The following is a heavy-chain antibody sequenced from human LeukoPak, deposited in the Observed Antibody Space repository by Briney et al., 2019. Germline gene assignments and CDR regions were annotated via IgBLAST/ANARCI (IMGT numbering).Heavy chain of an antibody. J-gene: IGHJ5*02. CDR3: ARSNGNGWFDP. D-gene: IGHD2-8*01. Sequence: GGSLRLSCAASRFTFNNYAMTWVRQAPGKGLEWVSVIPGVGGGRTYYADSVKGRFTISRDDSKSTLCLQMNSLRAEDTAVYYCARSNGNGWFDPWGQGTLVTVSS. CDR1: RFTFNNYA. CDR2: IPGVGGGRT. V-gene: IGHV3-23*01.